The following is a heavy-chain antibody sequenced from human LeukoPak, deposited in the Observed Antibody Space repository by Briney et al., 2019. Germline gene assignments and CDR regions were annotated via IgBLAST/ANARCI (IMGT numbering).Heavy chain of an antibody. V-gene: IGHV3-30*04. Sequence: QSGGSLRLSCAASGFTFSSYAMHWVRQAPGKGLEWVAVISYDGSNKYYADSVKGRFTISRDNSKNTLYLQMNSLRAEDTAVYYCARAQGAVAGTLFDYWGQGTLVTVSS. CDR2: ISYDGSNK. J-gene: IGHJ4*02. D-gene: IGHD6-19*01. CDR1: GFTFSSYA. CDR3: ARAQGAVAGTLFDY.